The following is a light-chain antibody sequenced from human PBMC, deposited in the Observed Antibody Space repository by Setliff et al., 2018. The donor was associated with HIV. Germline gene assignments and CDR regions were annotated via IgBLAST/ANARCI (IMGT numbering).Light chain of an antibody. Sequence: QSALAQPRSVSGSPGQSVTISCPGTTRDVGGYNFVSWYQHHPGKAPKLMIYDVIKRPSGVPDRFSGSKSGNTASLTISGLQAEDEADYYCCSCAGSHTVVFGTGTKVTVL. CDR2: DVI. CDR1: TRDVGGYNF. J-gene: IGLJ1*01. CDR3: CSCAGSHTVV. V-gene: IGLV2-11*01.